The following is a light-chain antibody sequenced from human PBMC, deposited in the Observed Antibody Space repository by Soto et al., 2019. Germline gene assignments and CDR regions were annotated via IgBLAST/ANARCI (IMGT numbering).Light chain of an antibody. Sequence: EIVLTQSPATLSLSPGERATLSCRASQSVSSSYLAWYQQKPGQPPRLLIYGASSRATGIPDRFSGSGSGTDFTLTISRLEPEDFAVFYCQHYDSLPITFGQGTRLEIK. CDR2: GAS. CDR1: QSVSSSY. CDR3: QHYDSLPIT. V-gene: IGKV3-20*01. J-gene: IGKJ5*01.